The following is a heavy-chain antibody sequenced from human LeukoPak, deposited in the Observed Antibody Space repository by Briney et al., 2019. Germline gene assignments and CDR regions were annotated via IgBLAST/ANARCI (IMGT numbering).Heavy chain of an antibody. D-gene: IGHD3-10*01. CDR3: ARDSGSGSYSGY. CDR1: GFTFNNYA. Sequence: GGSLRLSCAASGFTFNNYAMSWVRQAPGKGLVWVSRINPDGSGTSHADSVKGRFTISRDNAKNTLYLQMNSLRAEDTAVYYCARDSGSGSYSGYWGLGTLVTVSS. V-gene: IGHV3-74*01. CDR2: INPDGSGT. J-gene: IGHJ4*02.